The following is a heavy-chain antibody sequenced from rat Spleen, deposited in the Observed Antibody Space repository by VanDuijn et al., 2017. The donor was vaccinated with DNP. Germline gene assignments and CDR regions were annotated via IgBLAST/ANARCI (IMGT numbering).Heavy chain of an antibody. CDR1: GFTFNNHW. V-gene: IGHV5-31*01. CDR3: ARVMTTGAMDT. J-gene: IGHJ4*01. D-gene: IGHD5-1*01. CDR2: ITGSGGNT. Sequence: EVQLVESGGDLVQPGRSLKLSCVASGFTFNNHWMTWIRQVPGKGLEWVASITGSGGNTFYPDSVKGRFTISRDDARNTLYLQMNSLRSGDTATYYCARVMTTGAMDTWGQGTSVTVSS.